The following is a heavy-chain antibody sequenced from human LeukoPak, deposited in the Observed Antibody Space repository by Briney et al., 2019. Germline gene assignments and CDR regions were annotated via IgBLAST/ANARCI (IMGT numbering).Heavy chain of an antibody. Sequence: GGSLRLSCAASGFTFSSYEMNWVRQASGKGLEWVGRIRSKANSYATAYAASVKGRFTISRDDSKNTAYLQMNSLKTEDTAVYYCTRGSGSYEFDYWGQGTLVTVSS. CDR3: TRGSGSYEFDY. J-gene: IGHJ4*02. D-gene: IGHD1-26*01. V-gene: IGHV3-73*01. CDR2: IRSKANSYAT. CDR1: GFTFSSYE.